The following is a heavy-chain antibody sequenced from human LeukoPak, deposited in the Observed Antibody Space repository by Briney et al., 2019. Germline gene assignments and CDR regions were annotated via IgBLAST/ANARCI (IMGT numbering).Heavy chain of an antibody. Sequence: SQTLSLTCTVSGGSISSGDYYWSWIRQPPGKGLEWIGYIYYSGSTYYNPSLKSRVTISVDTSKNQFSLKLSSVTAADTAVYYCARSSSITVAGLDYWGQGTLVTASS. V-gene: IGHV4-30-4*01. CDR2: IYYSGST. CDR3: ARSSSITVAGLDY. J-gene: IGHJ4*02. D-gene: IGHD6-19*01. CDR1: GGSISSGDYY.